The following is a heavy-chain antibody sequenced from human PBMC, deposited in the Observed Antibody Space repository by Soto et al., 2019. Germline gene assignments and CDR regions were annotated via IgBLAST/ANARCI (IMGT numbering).Heavy chain of an antibody. CDR2: IHYSGTT. Sequence: SETLSLTCSVSGGSLSGYYWSWIRQPPGKGLEWIANIHYSGTTNYNPSLASRVTLSVDTSKNQFSLKMTSVTAADRAMYFCARYNSYAIDYWGRGTLVTVSS. CDR1: GGSLSGYY. J-gene: IGHJ4*02. D-gene: IGHD2-8*01. V-gene: IGHV4-59*01. CDR3: ARYNSYAIDY.